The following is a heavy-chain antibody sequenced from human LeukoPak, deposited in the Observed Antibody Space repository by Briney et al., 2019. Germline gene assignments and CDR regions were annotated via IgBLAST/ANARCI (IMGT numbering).Heavy chain of an antibody. V-gene: IGHV4-4*02. Sequence: SETLSLTCAVSGASITSNHWWSWARQAPGEGLEWIGEIYHGGATTYNPSLKSRLTMSVDRSKNQFSLKLSSVTAADTAVYYCARHEGGITGTDTLYFDYWGQGTLVTVSS. CDR2: IYHGGAT. J-gene: IGHJ4*02. CDR1: GASITSNHW. D-gene: IGHD1-20*01. CDR3: ARHEGGITGTDTLYFDY.